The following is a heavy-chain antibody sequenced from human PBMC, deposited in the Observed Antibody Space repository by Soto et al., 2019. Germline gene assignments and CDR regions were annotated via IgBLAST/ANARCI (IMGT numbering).Heavy chain of an antibody. D-gene: IGHD4-17*01. CDR1: GFTFSSYA. J-gene: IGHJ6*02. CDR2: ISGSGGST. Sequence: GGSLRLSCAASGFTFSSYAMSWVRQAPGQGLEWVSAISGSGGSTYYADSVKGRFTISRDNSMNTLYLQMNSLRAEDTAVYYCASSLDYGDPYYSYGMDVWGQGTTVTVSS. CDR3: ASSLDYGDPYYSYGMDV. V-gene: IGHV3-23*01.